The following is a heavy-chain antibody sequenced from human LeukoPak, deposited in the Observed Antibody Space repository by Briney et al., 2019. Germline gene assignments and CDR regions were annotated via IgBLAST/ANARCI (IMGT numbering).Heavy chain of an antibody. CDR1: GFTFSSYS. CDR3: ARSTSYYYYMDV. D-gene: IGHD1-14*01. V-gene: IGHV3-21*01. J-gene: IGHJ6*03. Sequence: GGSLRPSCAASGFTFSSYSMNWVRQAPGKGLEWVSSISSSSSYIYYADSVKGRFTISRDNAKNSLYLQMNSLRAEDTAVYYCARSTSYYYYMDVWGKGTTVTVSS. CDR2: ISSSSSYI.